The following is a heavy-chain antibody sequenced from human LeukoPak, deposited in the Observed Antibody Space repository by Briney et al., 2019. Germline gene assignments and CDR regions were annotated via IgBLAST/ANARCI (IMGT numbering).Heavy chain of an antibody. D-gene: IGHD5-12*01. CDR2: INQDGSEE. CDR3: VRDGGVSGYDLLDY. J-gene: IGHJ4*02. Sequence: GGSLRLSCVASGFPFDRYWMSWVRQAPGKGLEWVAHINQDGSEEHYMDSVKARFTISRDNAKNSLSLQMNSLRAEDTAVYYCVRDGGVSGYDLLDYWGQGTLVTVSS. CDR1: GFPFDRYW. V-gene: IGHV3-7*01.